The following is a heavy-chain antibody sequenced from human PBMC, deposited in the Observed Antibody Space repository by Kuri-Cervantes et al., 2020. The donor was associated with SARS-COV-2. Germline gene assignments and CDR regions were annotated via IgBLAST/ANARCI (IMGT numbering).Heavy chain of an antibody. V-gene: IGHV4-59*11. CDR2: IYYSGST. CDR3: ARDLRYDDSGYYYPLTD. Sequence: GSLRPSCTVSGGSISSHYWSWIRQPPGKGLEWIGYIYYSGSTNYNPPLKSRVTISVDTSKKQFSLKLTSVTAADTAMYYCARDLRYDDSGYYYPLTDWGQGTRVTVSS. D-gene: IGHD3-22*01. J-gene: IGHJ4*02. CDR1: GGSISSHY.